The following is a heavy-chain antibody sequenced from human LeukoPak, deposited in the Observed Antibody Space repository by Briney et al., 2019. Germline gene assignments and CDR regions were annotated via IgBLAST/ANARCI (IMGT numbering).Heavy chain of an antibody. CDR1: GGSISSSSYY. D-gene: IGHD3-22*01. CDR2: IYYSGST. J-gene: IGHJ5*02. V-gene: IGHV4-39*01. Sequence: SETLSLTCTVSGGSISSSSYYWGWIRQPPGKGLEWIGSIYYSGSTYYNPSLKSRVTISVDTSKNQLSLKLSSVTAADTAVYYCARRGVVAPYNWFDPWGQGTLVTVSS. CDR3: ARRGVVAPYNWFDP.